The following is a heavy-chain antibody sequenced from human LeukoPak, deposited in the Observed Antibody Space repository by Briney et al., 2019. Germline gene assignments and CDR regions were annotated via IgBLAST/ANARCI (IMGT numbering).Heavy chain of an antibody. V-gene: IGHV3-9*01. J-gene: IGHJ4*02. Sequence: GGSLRLSWAASGFTFDDFAFHRVRQAPGKGLEWVAGITWNSGSIDYADSVKGRYTISRDNAKNSLYLQMNSLRPEDTALYYCAKGPSNYYFDSWGQGTLVTVSS. CDR3: AKGPSNYYFDS. D-gene: IGHD2-8*01. CDR1: GFTFDDFA. CDR2: ITWNSGSI.